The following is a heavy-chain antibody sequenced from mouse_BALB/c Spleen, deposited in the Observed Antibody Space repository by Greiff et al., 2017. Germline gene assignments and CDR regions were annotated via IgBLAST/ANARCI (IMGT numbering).Heavy chain of an antibody. CDR2: ISYDGSN. V-gene: IGHV3-6*02. J-gene: IGHJ2*01. CDR3: ARVGRPYYFDY. Sequence: EVKLMESGPGLVKPSQSLSLTCSVTGYSITSGYYWNWIRQFPGNTLEWMGYISYDGSNNYNPSLKNRISITRDTSKNQFFLKLNSVTTEDTATYYCARVGRPYYFDYWGQGTTLTVSS. CDR1: GYSITSGYY. D-gene: IGHD4-1*01.